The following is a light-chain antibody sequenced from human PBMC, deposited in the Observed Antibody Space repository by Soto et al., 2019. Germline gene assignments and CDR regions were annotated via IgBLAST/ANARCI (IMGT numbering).Light chain of an antibody. V-gene: IGLV2-23*01. Sequence: QSVLTQPASVSGSPGQSITISCTGTSSDVGTYNLVSWYQQHPGKAPKLMVYEGTKRPSGVSNRFSGSKSGNTAFLTISGLQAEDEADYYCCPYVGSSTYVFGTGTKVTVL. J-gene: IGLJ1*01. CDR2: EGT. CDR1: SSDVGTYNL. CDR3: CPYVGSSTYV.